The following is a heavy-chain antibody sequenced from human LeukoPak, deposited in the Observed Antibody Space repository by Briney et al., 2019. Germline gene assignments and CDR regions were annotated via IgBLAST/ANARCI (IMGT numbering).Heavy chain of an antibody. CDR2: IKSKTDGGTR. J-gene: IGHJ4*02. CDR1: GFTFNNAW. CDR3: STALYLTTANVWHLDH. V-gene: IGHV3-15*07. Sequence: GGSLRLSCAASGFTFNNAWMNWVRQAPGKGLEWVGRIKSKTDGGTRDYAAPVKGRFTISRDESKNTLYLQMNSLKTEDTAVYYCSTALYLTTANVWHLDHWGQGTLVTVSS. D-gene: IGHD4-17*01.